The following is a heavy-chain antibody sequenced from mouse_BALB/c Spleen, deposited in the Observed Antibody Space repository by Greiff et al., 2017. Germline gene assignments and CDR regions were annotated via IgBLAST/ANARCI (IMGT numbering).Heavy chain of an antibody. CDR2: ISSGGGST. CDR3: ASPFYYGYAMDY. CDR1: GFAFSSYD. D-gene: IGHD1-1*01. V-gene: IGHV5-12-1*01. Sequence: EVKLVESGGGLVKPGGSLKLSCAASGFAFSSYDMSWVRQTPEKRLVWVAYISSGGGSTYYPDTVKGRFTISRDNAKNTLYLQMSSLKSEDTAMYYCASPFYYGYAMDYWGQGTSVTVSS. J-gene: IGHJ4*01.